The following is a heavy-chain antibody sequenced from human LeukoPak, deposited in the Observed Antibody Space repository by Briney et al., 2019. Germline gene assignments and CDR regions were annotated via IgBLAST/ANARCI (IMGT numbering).Heavy chain of an antibody. CDR2: ISGSGGST. CDR1: GFTFSSYA. D-gene: IGHD3-22*01. V-gene: IGHV3-23*01. J-gene: IGHJ4*02. Sequence: HPGGSLRLSCAASGFTFSSYAMSWVRQAPGKGLEWVSAISGSGGSTYYADSVKGRFTISRDNAENTLYLQMNSLRVEDTAVYYCVRSAFHAGSGNYYDYWGQGTLVTVSS. CDR3: VRSAFHAGSGNYYDY.